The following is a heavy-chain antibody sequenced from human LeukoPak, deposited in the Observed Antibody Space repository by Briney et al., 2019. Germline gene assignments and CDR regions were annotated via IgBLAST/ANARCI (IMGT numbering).Heavy chain of an antibody. CDR1: EFIFSTYG. V-gene: IGHV3-30*02. Sequence: GGSLRLSCAASEFIFSTYGMHWVRQAPGKGLEWVAFISSDGSYKYYADSVKGRFTISRDNSKNTLYLQMNSLRTEDTALYYCAKNNYYGSGSYRDWVDPWGQGTLVTVSS. D-gene: IGHD3-10*01. CDR2: ISSDGSYK. J-gene: IGHJ5*02. CDR3: AKNNYYGSGSYRDWVDP.